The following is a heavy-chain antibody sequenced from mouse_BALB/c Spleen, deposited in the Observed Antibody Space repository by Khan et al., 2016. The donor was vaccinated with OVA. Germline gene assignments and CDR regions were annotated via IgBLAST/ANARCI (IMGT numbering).Heavy chain of an antibody. D-gene: IGHD2-14*01. Sequence: VQLQESGAELARPGASVKMSCKASGYTFTSYTIHWIKQRPGQGLEWIGYINPSSGYTNYNQKFKDKATLTADKSSTTANMQLSSLKSDDSAVYDCARDGAYYRDDGWFAYWGQGTLVTVSA. J-gene: IGHJ3*01. CDR3: ARDGAYYRDDGWFAY. CDR1: GYTFTSYT. CDR2: INPSSGYT. V-gene: IGHV1-4*01.